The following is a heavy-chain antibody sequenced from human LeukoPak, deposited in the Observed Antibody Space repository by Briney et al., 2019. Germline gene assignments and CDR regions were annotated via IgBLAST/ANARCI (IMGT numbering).Heavy chain of an antibody. Sequence: ASVKVSCKASGGTFSSYAISWVRQAPGQGLEWMGRIIPILGIANYAQKFQGRVTITADKSTSTAYMELSSLRSEDTAVYYCARDKDSSGQIGAFDIWGQGTMVTVSS. CDR3: ARDKDSSGQIGAFDI. J-gene: IGHJ3*02. D-gene: IGHD3-22*01. CDR2: IIPILGIA. V-gene: IGHV1-69*04. CDR1: GGTFSSYA.